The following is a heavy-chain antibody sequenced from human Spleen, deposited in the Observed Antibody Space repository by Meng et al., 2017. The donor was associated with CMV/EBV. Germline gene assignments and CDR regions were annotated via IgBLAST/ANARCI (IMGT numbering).Heavy chain of an antibody. Sequence: GESLKISCVASGFDFGLYSIKWGRQAPGKGLEWISYISSSGSVIHNADSVKGRLTVSRDNAKNSLYLQMRSLRVEDTAVYYCARDSQGGYSRYIDYWGQGSLVTVSS. D-gene: IGHD4-11*01. V-gene: IGHV3-48*04. CDR2: ISSSGSVI. CDR1: GFDFGLYS. J-gene: IGHJ4*02. CDR3: ARDSQGGYSRYIDY.